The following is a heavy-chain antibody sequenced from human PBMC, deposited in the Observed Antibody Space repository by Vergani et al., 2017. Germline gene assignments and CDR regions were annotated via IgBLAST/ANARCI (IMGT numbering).Heavy chain of an antibody. CDR3: ARALTWLRYFKVLFDY. V-gene: IGHV4-39*01. Sequence: QLQLQESGPGLVKPSETLSLTCTVSGGSISSSSYYWGWIRQPPGKGLEWIGSIYYSGSTYYNPSLKSRVTISVDTSKNQFSLKLSSVTAADTAVYYCARALTWLRYFKVLFDYWGQGTLVTVSS. J-gene: IGHJ4*02. CDR2: IYYSGST. CDR1: GGSISSSSYY. D-gene: IGHD3-9*01.